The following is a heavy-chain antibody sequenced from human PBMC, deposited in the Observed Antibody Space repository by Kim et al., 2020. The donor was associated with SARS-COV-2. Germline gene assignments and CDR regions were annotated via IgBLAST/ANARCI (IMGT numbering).Heavy chain of an antibody. D-gene: IGHD3-10*01. V-gene: IGHV1-69*01. J-gene: IGHJ4*02. Sequence: KFQGRVTITADESTSTAYMELSSLRSEDTAVYYCARDSSNYYGSGSYYNYWGQGTLVTVSS. CDR3: ARDSSNYYGSGSYYNY.